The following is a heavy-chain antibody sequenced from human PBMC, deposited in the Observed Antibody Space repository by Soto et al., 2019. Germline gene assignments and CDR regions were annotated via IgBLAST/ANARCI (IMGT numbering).Heavy chain of an antibody. Sequence: SETLSLTCTVSGGSVSSDDYYWSWIRQPPGKGLEWIGYVYYSGSTYYNPSLKSRITISLDTSKSQFSLKLSSVTAADTAVYYCARDPSSYYFDYWGPGTLVTVSS. J-gene: IGHJ4*02. CDR2: VYYSGST. CDR3: ARDPSSYYFDY. CDR1: GGSVSSDDYY. V-gene: IGHV4-30-4*01.